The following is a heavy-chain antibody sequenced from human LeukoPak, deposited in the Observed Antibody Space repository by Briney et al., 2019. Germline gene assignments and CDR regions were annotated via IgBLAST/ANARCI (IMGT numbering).Heavy chain of an antibody. D-gene: IGHD5-12*01. CDR2: ISAYNGNT. V-gene: IGHV1-18*01. J-gene: IGHJ4*02. Sequence: ASVKVSCKASGYTFTSYGISWVRQAPGQGLEWMGWISAYNGNTNYAQKLQGRVTMTTDTSTSTAYVELRSLRSDDTAVYYCARERPRGYSGYDRGTTWGQGTLVTVSS. CDR3: ARERPRGYSGYDRGTT. CDR1: GYTFTSYG.